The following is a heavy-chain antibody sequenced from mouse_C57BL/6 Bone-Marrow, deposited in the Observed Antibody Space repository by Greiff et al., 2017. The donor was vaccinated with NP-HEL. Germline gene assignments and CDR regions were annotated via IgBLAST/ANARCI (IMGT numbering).Heavy chain of an antibody. CDR2: IYPGGGYT. V-gene: IGHV1-63*01. CDR3: ARWRYAMDY. J-gene: IGHJ4*01. Sequence: QVQLKQSGAELVRPGTSVKMSCKASGYTFTNYWIGWAKQRPGHGLEWIGDIYPGGGYTNYNEKFKGEATLTADKSSSTAYMQFSSLTSEDSAIYYCARWRYAMDYWGQGTSVTVSS. CDR1: GYTFTNYW.